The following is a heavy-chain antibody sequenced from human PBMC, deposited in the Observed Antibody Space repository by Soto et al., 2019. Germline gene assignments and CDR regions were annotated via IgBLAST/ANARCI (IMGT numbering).Heavy chain of an antibody. D-gene: IGHD3-10*01. CDR2: ISLSSNTI. CDR1: GFTFSAYS. V-gene: IGHV3-48*02. CDR3: ARGTDYYDSGNDYGVPTVYPNWFDR. J-gene: IGHJ5*02. Sequence: GSLRLSCAASGFTFSAYSMNWVRLAPGRGLEWVSYISLSSNTIYYADSVKGRFTISRDNAKDSLYLQMDGLRDEDTAIYYCARGTDYYDSGNDYGVPTVYPNWFDRWGQGTLVTVSS.